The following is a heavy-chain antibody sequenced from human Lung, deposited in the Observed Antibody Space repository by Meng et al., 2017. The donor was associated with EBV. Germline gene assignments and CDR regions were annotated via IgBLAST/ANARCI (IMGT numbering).Heavy chain of an antibody. V-gene: IGHV2-5*02. CDR3: AHRPVAGYFDY. J-gene: IGHJ4*02. CDR1: GFSLITSGVG. D-gene: IGHD6-19*01. Sequence: HTTFKTSGPPVVNPTQTLTLTFPFSGFSLITSGVGVGWIRQPPGKALEWLALIYWDDDYRYIPSLESRLSITKDTSKNQVVLTMTNMDPVDTATYYCAHRPVAGYFDYWGQGTLVTVSS. CDR2: IYWDDDY.